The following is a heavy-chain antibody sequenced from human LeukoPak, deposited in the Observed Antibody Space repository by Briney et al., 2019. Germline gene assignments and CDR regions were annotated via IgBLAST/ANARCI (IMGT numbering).Heavy chain of an antibody. CDR1: GFTFSSYG. CDR3: AREYYDSSGYYYGVDYYYYYMDV. V-gene: IGHV3-23*01. Sequence: PGGSLRLSCAASGFTFSSYGMSWVRQAPGKGLEWVSAISGSGGSTYYADSVKGRFTISRDNSKNTLYLQMNSLRAEDTAVYYCAREYYDSSGYYYGVDYYYYYMDVWGKGTTVTVSS. J-gene: IGHJ6*03. CDR2: ISGSGGST. D-gene: IGHD3-22*01.